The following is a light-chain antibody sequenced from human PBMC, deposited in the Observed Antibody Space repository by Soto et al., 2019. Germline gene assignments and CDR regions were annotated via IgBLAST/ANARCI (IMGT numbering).Light chain of an antibody. Sequence: DIVMTQTPLSLPVTPGEPASISCRSSQSLLDSHDGNTYLDWYLQRPGQSPQFPMYTLSYRASGVPYRFSGSVTGTDFTLKISRVEAEDVGVYYCMQRREFPYPFGQGTKLEIK. CDR2: TLS. V-gene: IGKV2-40*01. J-gene: IGKJ2*01. CDR1: QSLLDSHDGNTY. CDR3: MQRREFPYP.